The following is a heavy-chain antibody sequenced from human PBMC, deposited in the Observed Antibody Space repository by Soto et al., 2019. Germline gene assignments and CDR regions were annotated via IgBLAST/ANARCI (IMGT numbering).Heavy chain of an antibody. CDR2: VSDDGSEQ. CDR1: GFSRRDDG. CDR3: ARDPTGGYFHYDY. D-gene: IGHD1-26*01. V-gene: IGHV3-30*15. Sequence: GGCLSLSCSASGFSRRDDGMHWVRQAPGKGLEYVAAVSDDGSEQYYADSVRGRFTISRDNSKNTVYLQLGSLTTGDTAVYYCARDPTGGYFHYDYWGQGALVTXS. J-gene: IGHJ4*02.